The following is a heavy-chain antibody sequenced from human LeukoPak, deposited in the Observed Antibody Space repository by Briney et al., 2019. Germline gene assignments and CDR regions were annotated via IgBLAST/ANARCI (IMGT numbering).Heavy chain of an antibody. Sequence: PSETLSLTCTVSGGSISSYYWSWIRQFPGKGLEWIGYIYYSGSTNYNPSLKSRVTISVDTSKNQSSLKLSSVTAADTAVYYCARFLRGATNALEIWGQGTMVTVSS. V-gene: IGHV4-59*01. CDR1: GGSISSYY. D-gene: IGHD1-26*01. CDR2: IYYSGST. CDR3: ARFLRGATNALEI. J-gene: IGHJ3*02.